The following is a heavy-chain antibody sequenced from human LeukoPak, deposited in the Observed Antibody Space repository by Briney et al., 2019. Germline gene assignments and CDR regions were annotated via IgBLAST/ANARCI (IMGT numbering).Heavy chain of an antibody. CDR3: ARDSPGSSRFYHYYGLDV. J-gene: IGHJ6*02. Sequence: PGGSLRLSYAAARFAFSTHWMRWVRQAPGKGLEWVANIKEDGSEKYYVDSVKGRFTIYRDNAKHSLYLQMNRLRAEDTAVYYCARDSPGSSRFYHYYGLDVWGQGTTVTVSS. V-gene: IGHV3-7*05. D-gene: IGHD6-6*01. CDR1: RFAFSTHW. CDR2: IKEDGSEK.